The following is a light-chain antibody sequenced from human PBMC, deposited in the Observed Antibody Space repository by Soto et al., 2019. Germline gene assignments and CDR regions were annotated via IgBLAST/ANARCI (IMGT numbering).Light chain of an antibody. V-gene: IGKV1-39*01. J-gene: IGKJ5*01. Sequence: IKMTQSPSSLSAYVGDRVTISCRASQTISSYLHWYQQKPGKAPKVLIYSASRLQSGVPSRFSGRGSGTEFTLTISSLQPEDFATYYCQQSYDTPITFGQGTRLEIK. CDR3: QQSYDTPIT. CDR1: QTISSY. CDR2: SAS.